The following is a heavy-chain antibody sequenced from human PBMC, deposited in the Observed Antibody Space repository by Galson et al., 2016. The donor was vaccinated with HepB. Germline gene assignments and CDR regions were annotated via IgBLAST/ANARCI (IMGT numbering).Heavy chain of an antibody. CDR3: ARIYSNYVLGMDV. Sequence: SETLSLTCAVSGGSISSSNWWGWVRQPPGKGLEWIGQIYHSGGTNYNPSLKSRVSISVDTSKNQFSLRLSSVTAADTALYYCARIYSNYVLGMDVWGRGTTVTVSS. J-gene: IGHJ6*02. CDR1: GGSISSSNW. CDR2: IYHSGGT. D-gene: IGHD4-11*01. V-gene: IGHV4-4*02.